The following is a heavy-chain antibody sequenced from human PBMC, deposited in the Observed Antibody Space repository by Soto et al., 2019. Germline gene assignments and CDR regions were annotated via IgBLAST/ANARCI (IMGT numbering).Heavy chain of an antibody. CDR1: GFTFSSYA. V-gene: IGHV3-23*01. Sequence: GGSLRLSCAASGFTFSSYAMSWVRQAPGKGLEWVSAISGSGGGTYYADSVKGRFTISRDNSKNTLYLQMNSLRAEDTAVYYCAKRVVGATTGTHYFDYWGQGTLVTVS. D-gene: IGHD1-26*01. CDR2: ISGSGGGT. CDR3: AKRVVGATTGTHYFDY. J-gene: IGHJ4*02.